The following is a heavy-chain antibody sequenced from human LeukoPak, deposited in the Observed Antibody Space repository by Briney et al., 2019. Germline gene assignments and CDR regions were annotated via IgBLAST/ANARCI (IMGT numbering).Heavy chain of an antibody. J-gene: IGHJ5*02. CDR3: ARGPPLFDP. Sequence: GGSLRLSCVASGFTFSDYTMNWVRQAPGKGLEWISYIDISSSSTYYADSVKGRFTVSRDNAKNSLYLQMSSLRAEDTALYYCARGPPLFDPWGQGTLVTVSS. CDR1: GFTFSDYT. CDR2: IDISSSST. V-gene: IGHV3-48*04.